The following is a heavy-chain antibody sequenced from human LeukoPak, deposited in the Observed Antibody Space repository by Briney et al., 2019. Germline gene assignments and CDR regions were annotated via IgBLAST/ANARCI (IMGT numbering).Heavy chain of an antibody. CDR1: GYSITSAYY. J-gene: IGHJ5*02. Sequence: SETLSLTCTVSGYSITSAYYWGWIRQPPGKGLEWIGSFFLKGSTYYNPSLKSRVTISVDTSKNHFSLKLTSVTAADTAIYYCARDSYNWNVDAFDPWGQGTLVTVSS. CDR2: FFLKGST. D-gene: IGHD1-20*01. CDR3: ARDSYNWNVDAFDP. V-gene: IGHV4-38-2*02.